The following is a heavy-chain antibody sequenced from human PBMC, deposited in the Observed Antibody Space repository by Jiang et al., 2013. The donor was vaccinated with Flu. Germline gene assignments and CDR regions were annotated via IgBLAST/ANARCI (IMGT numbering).Heavy chain of an antibody. V-gene: IGHV6-1*01. CDR1: GDSVSSNSAA. CDR2: TYYRSKWYN. Sequence: SQTLSLTCAISGDSVSSNSAAWNWIRQSPSRGLEWLGRTYYRSKWYNDYAVSVKSRITINPDTSKNQFSLQLNSVTPEDTAVYYCARDRDTAMGPDYYYYYGMDVWGQGTTVTVSS. D-gene: IGHD5-18*01. J-gene: IGHJ6*02. CDR3: ARDRDTAMGPDYYYYYGMDV.